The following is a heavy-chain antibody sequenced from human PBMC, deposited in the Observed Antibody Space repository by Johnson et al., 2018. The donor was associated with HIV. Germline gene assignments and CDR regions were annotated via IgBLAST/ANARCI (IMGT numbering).Heavy chain of an antibody. CDR3: ARDETYRRYALTAFDI. V-gene: IGHV3-53*01. CDR2: IYSGGST. CDR1: GFTVSSNY. J-gene: IGHJ3*02. D-gene: IGHD1-14*01. Sequence: VQLVESGGGLIQPGGSLRLSCAASGFTVSSNYMSWVRQAPGKGLEWVSVIYSGGSTYSADSVKGRFTLPRDNSKNTLYLQMNSLTAEDTAVYYCARDETYRRYALTAFDIWGQGTMVTVSS.